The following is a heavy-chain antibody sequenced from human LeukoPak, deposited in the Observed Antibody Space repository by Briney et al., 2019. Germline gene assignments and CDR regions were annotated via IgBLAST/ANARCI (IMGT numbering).Heavy chain of an antibody. V-gene: IGHV1-8*02. CDR1: GYTFTSYD. J-gene: IGHJ6*03. Sequence: ASVKVSCKASGYTFTSYDINWVQQATGQGLEWMGWMNPNSGNTGYAQKFQGRVTMTRNTSISTAYMELSSLRSEDTAVYYCARARNYMVRGVIRLSYYYYYMDVWGKGTTVTIPS. CDR3: ARARNYMVRGVIRLSYYYYYMDV. CDR2: MNPNSGNT. D-gene: IGHD3-10*01.